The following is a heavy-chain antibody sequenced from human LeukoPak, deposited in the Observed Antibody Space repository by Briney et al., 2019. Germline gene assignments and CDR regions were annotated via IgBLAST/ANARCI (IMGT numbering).Heavy chain of an antibody. D-gene: IGHD5-18*01. CDR3: ARAGYSYGSIFDY. CDR1: GDSVSSDSGA. CDR2: TYYRSKWYN. V-gene: IGHV6-1*01. Sequence: SQTLSLTCAISGDSVSSDSGAWNWIRQSPSRGLEWLGRTYYRSKWYNDYAVSAKSRITINPDTSKNQFSLQLNSVTPEDTAVYYCARAGYSYGSIFDYWGQGTLVTVSS. J-gene: IGHJ4*02.